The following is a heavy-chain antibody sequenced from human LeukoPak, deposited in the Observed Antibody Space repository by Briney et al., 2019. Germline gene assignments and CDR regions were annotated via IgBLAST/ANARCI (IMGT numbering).Heavy chain of an antibody. Sequence: ASVKVSCKASGYTFTGYYMDWVRQAPGQGLEWMGWINPNSGGTNYAQKFQGRVTMTRDTSISTAYMELSRLRSDDTAVYYCARNFDSSGYYLSLGYWDQGTLVTVSS. CDR2: INPNSGGT. J-gene: IGHJ4*02. CDR1: GYTFTGYY. CDR3: ARNFDSSGYYLSLGY. D-gene: IGHD3-22*01. V-gene: IGHV1-2*02.